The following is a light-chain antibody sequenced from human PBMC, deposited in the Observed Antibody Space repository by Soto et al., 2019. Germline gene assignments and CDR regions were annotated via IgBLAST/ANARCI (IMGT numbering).Light chain of an antibody. J-gene: IGKJ1*01. Sequence: DIQMTQSPSTLSASVGDRVTLTCRASQSISSWLAWYQQKPGKAPKLLIYDASSLESGVPSRFSGSGSGTEFTLNISSLQPDDCATDDCQQYHSYSRTFGQGTKVEIK. V-gene: IGKV1-5*01. CDR3: QQYHSYSRT. CDR1: QSISSW. CDR2: DAS.